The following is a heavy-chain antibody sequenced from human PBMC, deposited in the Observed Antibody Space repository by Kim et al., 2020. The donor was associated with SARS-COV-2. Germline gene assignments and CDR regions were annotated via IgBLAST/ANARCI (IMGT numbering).Heavy chain of an antibody. V-gene: IGHV4-31*03. Sequence: SETLSLTCTVSGGSISSGGYYWSWIRQHPGKGLEWIGYIYYSGSTYYNPSLKSRVTISVDTSKNQFSLKLSSVTAADTAVYYCAREGRDYYDSSGYPRGFDYWGQGTLVTVSS. CDR2: IYYSGST. CDR1: GGSISSGGYY. J-gene: IGHJ4*02. D-gene: IGHD3-22*01. CDR3: AREGRDYYDSSGYPRGFDY.